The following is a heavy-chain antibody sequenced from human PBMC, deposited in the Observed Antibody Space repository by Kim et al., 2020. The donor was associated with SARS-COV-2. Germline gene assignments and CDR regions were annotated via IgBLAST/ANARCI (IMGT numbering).Heavy chain of an antibody. CDR1: GFNFSSYG. CDR3: AKIIAVAGTGDY. Sequence: GGSLRLSCAASGFNFSSYGMHWVRQAPGKGLEWVAVISYDGSNKYYADSVRGRFTISRDNSKNTLYLQMNSLRAEDTAVYYCAKIIAVAGTGDYWGQGTLVTVSS. CDR2: ISYDGSNK. D-gene: IGHD6-19*01. J-gene: IGHJ4*02. V-gene: IGHV3-30*18.